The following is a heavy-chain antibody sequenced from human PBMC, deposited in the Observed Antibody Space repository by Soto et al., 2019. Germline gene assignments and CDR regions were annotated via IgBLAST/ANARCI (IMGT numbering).Heavy chain of an antibody. D-gene: IGHD3-10*01. V-gene: IGHV3-33*01. CDR1: GFSFNNYG. CDR2: IWYDGTNK. J-gene: IGHJ4*02. CDR3: ARRDHYGSGSHIDY. Sequence: QVQLVESGGGVVQPGRSLRLSCAASGFSFNNYGMHCVRQAPGKGLEWMAVIWYDGTNKFYADSVKGRFTISRDNSKNTLYLQMNSLRPEDTAVYYCARRDHYGSGSHIDYWGQGTLVIVSS.